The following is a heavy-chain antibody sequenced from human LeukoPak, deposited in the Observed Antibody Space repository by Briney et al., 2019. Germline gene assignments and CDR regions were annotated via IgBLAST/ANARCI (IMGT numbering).Heavy chain of an antibody. CDR1: GSIFTSYW. V-gene: IGHV5-51*01. J-gene: IGHJ4*02. CDR3: ASVVHGGYSSSWYWDY. D-gene: IGHD6-13*01. CDR2: IYPGDSDT. Sequence: GESLQISCKGSGSIFTSYWIGWVRQLPGKGLEWMGIIYPGDSDTRYSPSFQGQVTIAADKSISTAYLQWSSLKALDTAMYYCASVVHGGYSSSWYWDYWGQGTLVTVSS.